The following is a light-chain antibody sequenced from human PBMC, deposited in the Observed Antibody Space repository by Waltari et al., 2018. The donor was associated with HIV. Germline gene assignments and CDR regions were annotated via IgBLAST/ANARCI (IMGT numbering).Light chain of an antibody. J-gene: IGLJ2*01. CDR2: RNN. V-gene: IGLV1-47*01. CDR1: RSNIGSKY. CDR3: AAWDDSLSGPLVV. Sequence: QSVLTQPPSASGTPGKRVTIPCSGSRSNIGSKYVSCTQKLPGTAPKLLIYRNNQRPSGVPDRFSGSKSGTSASLAISGLRSEDEADYYCAAWDDSLSGPLVVFGGGTKLTVL.